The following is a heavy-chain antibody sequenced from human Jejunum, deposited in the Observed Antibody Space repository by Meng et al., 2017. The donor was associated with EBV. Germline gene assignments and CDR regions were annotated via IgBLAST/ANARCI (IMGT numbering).Heavy chain of an antibody. J-gene: IGHJ4*02. CDR1: GGSITSSDW. Sequence: QVQLQESGPGLVNPSGXLSPTCALSGGSITSSDWWTWVRQPPEEGLEWIGEIYHDGSSNYSPSLKSRVTILLDKSENHFSLKLNSVTAADTAVYYCARVRCSGGSCFYFDYWGQGALVTVA. D-gene: IGHD2-15*01. CDR3: ARVRCSGGSCFYFDY. V-gene: IGHV4-4*02. CDR2: IYHDGSS.